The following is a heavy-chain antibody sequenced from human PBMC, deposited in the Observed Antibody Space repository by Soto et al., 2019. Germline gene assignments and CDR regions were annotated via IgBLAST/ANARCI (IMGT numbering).Heavy chain of an antibody. CDR1: GGSISSYY. V-gene: IGHV4-59*08. CDR2: IYYSGST. Sequence: QVQLQESGPRLVKPSETLSLTCTVSGGSISSYYWSWIRQPPGKGLEWIGYIYYSGSTNYNPSLTRRVTISTDTSKNQFSQKLISVTAADTAVYYCARQNLRYFALDYWGQGILVTVSS. CDR3: ARQNLRYFALDY. D-gene: IGHD3-9*01. J-gene: IGHJ4*02.